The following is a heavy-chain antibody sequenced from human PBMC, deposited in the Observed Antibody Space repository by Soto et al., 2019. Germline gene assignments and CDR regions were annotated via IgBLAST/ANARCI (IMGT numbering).Heavy chain of an antibody. CDR1: GFTFRSYW. V-gene: IGHV3-74*01. J-gene: IGHJ6*02. D-gene: IGHD3-10*01. Sequence: PGGSLRLSCAASGFTFRSYWMHWVRQAPGKGLVWVSHINSDGSSTNYADSVKGRFAISRDNAKNTLYLQMHSLRTEDTAVYYCARDETQTFRSFVHYYGVDVWGQGTKVTVSS. CDR3: ARDETQTFRSFVHYYGVDV. CDR2: INSDGSST.